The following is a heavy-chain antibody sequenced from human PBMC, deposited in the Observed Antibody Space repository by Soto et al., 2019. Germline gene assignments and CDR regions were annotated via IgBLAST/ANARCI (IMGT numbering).Heavy chain of an antibody. CDR1: GGSISSYY. CDR3: ARVNDFWSGYSGYYYYYGMDV. D-gene: IGHD3-3*01. V-gene: IGHV4-4*07. J-gene: IGHJ6*02. Sequence: ETLSLTCTVSGGSISSYYWSWDRQPAGKGLEWIGRIYTSGSTNYNPSLKSRVTMSVDTSKNQFSLKLSSVTAADTAVYYCARVNDFWSGYSGYYYYYGMDVWGQGTTVTVSS. CDR2: IYTSGST.